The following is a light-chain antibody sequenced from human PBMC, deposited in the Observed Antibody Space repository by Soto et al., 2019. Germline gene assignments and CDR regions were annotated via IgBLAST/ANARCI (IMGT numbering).Light chain of an antibody. J-gene: IGKJ1*01. CDR2: DAS. V-gene: IGKV1-5*01. Sequence: DIPMTQSPATLSASVGDRVTLTCRASQTISPWLAWYQQKPGQAPKLLIYDASSLASGVPSRFSGSGSGTEFTLTISGLQPEDSATYYCQQYNSYSTTFGQGTKVEIK. CDR1: QTISPW. CDR3: QQYNSYSTT.